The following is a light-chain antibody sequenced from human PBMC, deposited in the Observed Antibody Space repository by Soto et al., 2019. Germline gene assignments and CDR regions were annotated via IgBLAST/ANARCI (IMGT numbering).Light chain of an antibody. CDR3: AAWDASLSGEV. CDR2: SNN. Sequence: QSVLTQPPSASGTPGQRVTISCSGSSSNIGSNYVYWYQQLPGTAPKLLIYSNNQRPSGVPDRFSGSKSGTSASLAISGLRSEDEADYYCAAWDASLSGEVFGGGTKLTVL. J-gene: IGLJ2*01. V-gene: IGLV1-47*02. CDR1: SSNIGSNY.